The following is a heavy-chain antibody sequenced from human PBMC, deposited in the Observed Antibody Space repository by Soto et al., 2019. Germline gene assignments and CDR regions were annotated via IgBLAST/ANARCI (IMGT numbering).Heavy chain of an antibody. Sequence: GGSLRLSCAASGFTFDGYGMSWVRQAPGKGLEWVSGINWNGGSTGYADSVKGRFTISRDNAKNSLYLQMNSLRAEDTASYYCARASVVAAAYYFDYWGQGTLVTVSS. J-gene: IGHJ4*02. CDR1: GFTFDGYG. D-gene: IGHD2-15*01. CDR2: INWNGGST. CDR3: ARASVVAAAYYFDY. V-gene: IGHV3-20*04.